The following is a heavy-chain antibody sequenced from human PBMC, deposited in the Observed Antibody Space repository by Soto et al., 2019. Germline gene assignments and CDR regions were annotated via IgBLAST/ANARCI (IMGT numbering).Heavy chain of an antibody. CDR2: ISWNSGSI. J-gene: IGHJ4*02. V-gene: IGHV3-9*01. CDR1: GFTFDDYA. Sequence: GGSLRLSCAASGFTFDDYAMHWVRQAPGKGLEWVSGISWNSGSIGYADSVKGRFTISRDNAKNSLYLQMNSLRAEDTALYYCAKVQYDFWSGYFDYWGQGPLVTVSS. D-gene: IGHD3-3*01. CDR3: AKVQYDFWSGYFDY.